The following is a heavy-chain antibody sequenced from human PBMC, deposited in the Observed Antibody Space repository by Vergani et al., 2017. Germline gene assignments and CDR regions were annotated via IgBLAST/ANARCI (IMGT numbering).Heavy chain of an antibody. J-gene: IGHJ4*02. CDR1: GYTFSNYY. D-gene: IGHD3-9*01. Sequence: QVQVVQSGAEVKKSGASVKVSCKTSGYTFSNYYMHWVRRAPGQGREWMGIINPSGGHTNYAQKFQGRVTMTSDTSTSTVYMELGSLRSEDTAIYYCARGDYGSLTGYRYWVQGTLVTVSA. V-gene: IGHV1-46*03. CDR2: INPSGGHT. CDR3: ARGDYGSLTGYRY.